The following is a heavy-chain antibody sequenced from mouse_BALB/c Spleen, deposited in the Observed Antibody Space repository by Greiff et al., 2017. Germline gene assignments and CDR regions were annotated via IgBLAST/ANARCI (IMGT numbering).Heavy chain of an antibody. Sequence: VQLQQSGAELVKPGASVKLSCKASGYTFTSYYMYWVKQRPGQGLEWIGEINPSNGGTNFNEKFKSKATLTVDKSSSTAYMQLSSLTSEDSAVYYCTRIVAHRYFDVWGAGTTVTVSS. CDR1: GYTFTSYY. J-gene: IGHJ1*01. CDR3: TRIVAHRYFDV. D-gene: IGHD1-1*01. CDR2: INPSNGGT. V-gene: IGHV1S81*02.